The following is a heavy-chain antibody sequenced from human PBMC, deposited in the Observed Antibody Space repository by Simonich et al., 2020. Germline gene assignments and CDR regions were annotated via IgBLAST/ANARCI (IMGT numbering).Heavy chain of an antibody. D-gene: IGHD6-13*01. J-gene: IGHJ6*02. Sequence: QVQLQESGPGLVKPSETLSLTCAGSGYSLSNGSYWSRIRQPPGKGLEWIGRIYHSGHTYYNPSLKSRVTISVDTSKNQFSLKLSSVTAADTAVYYCARVGYSNYYYYGMDVWGQGTTVTVSS. CDR2: IYHSGHT. CDR1: GYSLSNGSY. CDR3: ARVGYSNYYYYGMDV. V-gene: IGHV4-38-2*01.